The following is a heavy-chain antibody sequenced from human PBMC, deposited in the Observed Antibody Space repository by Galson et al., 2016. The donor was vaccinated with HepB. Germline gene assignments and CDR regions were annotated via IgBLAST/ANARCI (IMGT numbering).Heavy chain of an antibody. J-gene: IGHJ4*02. CDR3: VRDRGYRCSSTSCYWEFDY. V-gene: IGHV3-9*01. D-gene: IGHD2-2*01. CDR2: ITWNSGSV. Sequence: SLRLSCAASGISFDDYGMDWVRQAPGKGLEWVSGITWNSGSVGYADSVKGRFTISRDNAKNSPYLQMNSLRAEDTALYYCVRDRGYRCSSTSCYWEFDYWGQGTLVTVSS. CDR1: GISFDDYG.